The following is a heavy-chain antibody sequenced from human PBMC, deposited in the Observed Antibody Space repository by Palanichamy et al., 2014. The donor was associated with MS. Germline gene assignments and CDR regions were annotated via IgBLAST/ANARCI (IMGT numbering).Heavy chain of an antibody. CDR3: AKHDPYYYDSSGSRGFDY. V-gene: IGHV3-23*01. CDR2: ISGSGGST. J-gene: IGHJ4*02. D-gene: IGHD3-22*01. Sequence: WVSAISGSGGSTYYADSVKGRFTISRDNSKNTLYLQMNSLRAEDTAVYYCAKHDPYYYDSSGSRGFDYWGQGTLVTVSS.